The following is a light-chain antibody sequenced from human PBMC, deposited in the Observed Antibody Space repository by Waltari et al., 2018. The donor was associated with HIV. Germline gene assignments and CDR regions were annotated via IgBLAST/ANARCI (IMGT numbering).Light chain of an antibody. CDR2: DDT. J-gene: IGLJ3*02. Sequence: SYVLTPPPSVSVAPGQTARITCGGNNIGSKSAPWYQQKPGQAPVLVVYDDTDRPSGIPERFSGSNSGNTATLTIIRVEAGDEADYYCQVWDTSGDPWVFGGGTKLTVL. CDR1: NIGSKS. V-gene: IGLV3-21*02. CDR3: QVWDTSGDPWV.